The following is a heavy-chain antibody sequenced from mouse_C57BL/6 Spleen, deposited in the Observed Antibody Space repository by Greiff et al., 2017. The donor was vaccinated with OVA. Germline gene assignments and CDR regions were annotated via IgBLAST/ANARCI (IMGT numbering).Heavy chain of an antibody. CDR2: IYPSDSET. CDR3: ARDGYAYAMDY. D-gene: IGHD2-2*01. CDR1: GYTFTSYW. J-gene: IGHJ4*01. V-gene: IGHV1-61*01. Sequence: QVQLQQPGAELVRPGSSVKLSCKASGYTFTSYWMDWVKQRPGQGLEWIGNIYPSDSETHYNQKFKDKATLTVDKSSSTDYMQRRSLTSEDAAVDYCARDGYAYAMDYWGQGTSVTGST.